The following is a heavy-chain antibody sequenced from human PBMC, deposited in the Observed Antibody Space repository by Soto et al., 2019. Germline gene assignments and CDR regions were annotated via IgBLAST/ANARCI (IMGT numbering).Heavy chain of an antibody. CDR1: GGSISSSTYY. V-gene: IGHV4-39*01. CDR3: ANSYGDYVSY. CDR2: IYYSGST. J-gene: IGHJ4*02. D-gene: IGHD4-17*01. Sequence: SETLSLTCAVSGGSISSSTYYWGWIRQPPGKGLEWIGSIYYSGSTYYNPSLKSRVTISVDTSKNQFSLKLSSVTAADTAVYYCANSYGDYVSYWGQGTLVTVSS.